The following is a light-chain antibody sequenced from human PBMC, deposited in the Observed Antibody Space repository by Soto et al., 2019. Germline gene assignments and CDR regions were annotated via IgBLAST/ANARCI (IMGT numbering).Light chain of an antibody. CDR3: HHYGST. V-gene: IGKV3-20*01. CDR2: GAS. J-gene: IGKJ1*01. CDR1: QTITITY. Sequence: VLTQSPAILSVSLGDSATLSCRASQTITITYLAWYQQKPGQAPRLLIYGASSRATGIPDRFSGSGSETDFTLTISRLEPEDFAVYYCHHYGSTFGQGTKVDIK.